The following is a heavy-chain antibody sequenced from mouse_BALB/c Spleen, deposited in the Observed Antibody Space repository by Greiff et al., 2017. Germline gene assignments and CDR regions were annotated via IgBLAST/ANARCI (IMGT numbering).Heavy chain of an antibody. Sequence: EVQLVESGGDLVKPGGSLKLSCAASGFTFSSYGMSWVRQTPDKRLEWVATISSGGSYTYYPDSVKGRFTISRDNAKNTLYLQMSSLKSEDTAMYYCARSITTVVDLFDYWGQGTTLTVSS. CDR2: ISSGGSYT. CDR1: GFTFSSYG. V-gene: IGHV5-6*01. CDR3: ARSITTVVDLFDY. D-gene: IGHD1-1*01. J-gene: IGHJ2*01.